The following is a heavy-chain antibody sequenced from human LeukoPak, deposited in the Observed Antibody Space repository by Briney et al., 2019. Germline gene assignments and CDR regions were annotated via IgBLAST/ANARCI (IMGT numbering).Heavy chain of an antibody. V-gene: IGHV3-66*03. D-gene: IGHD3-9*01. J-gene: IGHJ4*02. CDR1: GFTVSSNY. CDR3: ARAIGDDILTGDY. CDR2: IYSCGST. Sequence: PGGSLRLSCAASGFTVSSNYMSWVRQAPGKGLEWVSVIYSCGSTYYADSVKGRFTISRDNSKNTLYLEMNSLRAEDTAVYYCARAIGDDILTGDYWGQGTLVTVSS.